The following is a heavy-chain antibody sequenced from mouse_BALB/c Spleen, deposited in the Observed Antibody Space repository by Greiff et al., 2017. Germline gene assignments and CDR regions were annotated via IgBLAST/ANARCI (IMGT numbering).Heavy chain of an antibody. CDR2: ISNGGGST. Sequence: EVKVEESGGGLVQPGGSLKLSCAASGFTFSSYTMSWVRQTPEKRLEWVAYISNGGGSTYYPDTVKGRFTISRDNAKNTLYLQMSSLKSEDTAMYYCARHGYYGSSPGAMDYWGQGTSVTVSS. CDR1: GFTFSSYT. V-gene: IGHV5-12-2*01. CDR3: ARHGYYGSSPGAMDY. J-gene: IGHJ4*01. D-gene: IGHD1-1*01.